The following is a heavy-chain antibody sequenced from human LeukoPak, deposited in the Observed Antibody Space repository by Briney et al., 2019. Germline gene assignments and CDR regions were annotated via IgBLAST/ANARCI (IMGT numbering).Heavy chain of an antibody. J-gene: IGHJ4*02. CDR1: GFTFSSYA. CDR2: ISHDGNNK. V-gene: IGHV3-30-3*01. D-gene: IGHD5-18*01. CDR3: AREGVYSNGPFDY. Sequence: PGGSLRLSCAASGFTFSSYAMHWVRHAPGKGLEWVAVISHDGNNKYNADSVKGRFTISRDNSKNTLYLQTNSLRAEDTAVYYCAREGVYSNGPFDYWGQGTRVTVSS.